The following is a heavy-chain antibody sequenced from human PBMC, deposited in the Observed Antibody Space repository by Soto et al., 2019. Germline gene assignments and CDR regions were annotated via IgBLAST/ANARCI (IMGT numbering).Heavy chain of an antibody. CDR2: ISSSSSTI. V-gene: IGHV3-48*01. CDR1: GFTFSSYS. CDR3: AVVVAATLDAFDI. Sequence: GGSLRLSCAASGFTFSSYSMNWVRQAPGKGLEWVSNISSSSSTIYYADSVKGRFTISRDNAKKSLYLQMNSLRAEDTAVYYCAVVVAATLDAFDIWGQGTMVTVSS. D-gene: IGHD2-15*01. J-gene: IGHJ3*02.